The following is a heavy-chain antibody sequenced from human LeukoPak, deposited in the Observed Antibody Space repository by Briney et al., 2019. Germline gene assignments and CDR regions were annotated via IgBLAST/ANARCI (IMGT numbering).Heavy chain of an antibody. V-gene: IGHV3-48*03. D-gene: IGHD3-16*01. CDR1: GFTFMNYE. Sequence: GGSLRLSCVASGFTFMNYEMNWVRLAPGKGLEWLSYISRSRTTISYADSVKGRFTISRDNAKNSLSLQMNSLTAEDTALYYCARDKSWAEGHKRGRPRRTFDVWGHGTMVTVSS. CDR3: ARDKSWAEGHKRGRPRRTFDV. J-gene: IGHJ3*01. CDR2: ISRSRTTI.